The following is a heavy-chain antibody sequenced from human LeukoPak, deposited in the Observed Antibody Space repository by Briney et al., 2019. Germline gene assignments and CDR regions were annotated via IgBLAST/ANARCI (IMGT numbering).Heavy chain of an antibody. D-gene: IGHD4-17*01. V-gene: IGHV4-39*07. CDR1: GGSISSSSYY. Sequence: SETPSLTCTVSGGSISSSSYYWGWIRQPPGKGLEWIGSIYYSGSTNYNPSLKSRVTISVDTSKNQFSLKLSSVTAADTAVYYCARGNYGDYRNFDYWGQGTLVTVSS. CDR3: ARGNYGDYRNFDY. CDR2: IYYSGST. J-gene: IGHJ4*02.